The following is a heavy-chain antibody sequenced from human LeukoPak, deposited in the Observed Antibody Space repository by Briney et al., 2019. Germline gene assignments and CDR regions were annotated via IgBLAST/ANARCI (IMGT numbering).Heavy chain of an antibody. CDR1: GFTFSDRY. D-gene: IGHD2-2*01. CDR2: SRNKVNSYST. Sequence: PGGSLRLSCAASGFTFSDRYMDWVRQAPGKGLEWVGRSRNKVNSYSTEYAASVKGRFAISRDESKNSMYLQMNSLKTEDTAVYYCARVGIDCGGTGCYWNLFGLDVWGQGTTVTVS. CDR3: ARVGIDCGGTGCYWNLFGLDV. V-gene: IGHV3-72*01. J-gene: IGHJ6*02.